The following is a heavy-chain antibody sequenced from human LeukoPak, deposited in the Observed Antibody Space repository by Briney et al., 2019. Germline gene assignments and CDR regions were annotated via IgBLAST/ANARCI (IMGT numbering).Heavy chain of an antibody. D-gene: IGHD3-22*01. J-gene: IGHJ4*02. Sequence: GGSLRLSCAASGFTFTNYWMNWLRQAPGKGLEWVANIKQDGGAKNYVDSVKGRFTISRDNAKNSLYLQMNNLRVEDTAVYYCAREWAAYYYDSSGYYFDYWGQGTLVTVSS. CDR3: AREWAAYYYDSSGYYFDY. CDR2: IKQDGGAK. V-gene: IGHV3-7*01. CDR1: GFTFTNYW.